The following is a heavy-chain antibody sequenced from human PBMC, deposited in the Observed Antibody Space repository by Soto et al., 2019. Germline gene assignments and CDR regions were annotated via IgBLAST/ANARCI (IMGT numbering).Heavy chain of an antibody. Sequence: ASVKISCKASGGTFSSYAISWVRQAPGQGLEWMGGVIPIFGTANYAQKFQGRVTITADKSTSTAYMELSSLRSEDTAVYYCASGGTSGQLDYWGQGTLVXV. D-gene: IGHD2-15*01. J-gene: IGHJ4*02. CDR3: ASGGTSGQLDY. CDR2: VIPIFGTA. CDR1: GGTFSSYA. V-gene: IGHV1-69*06.